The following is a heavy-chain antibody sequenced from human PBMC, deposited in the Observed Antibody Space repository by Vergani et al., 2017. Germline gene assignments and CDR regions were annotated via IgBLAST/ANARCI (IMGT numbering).Heavy chain of an antibody. CDR1: GFTFSSYS. D-gene: IGHD6-13*01. CDR2: ISSSSSYI. J-gene: IGHJ4*02. V-gene: IGHV3-21*04. CDR3: ARARGSSNLFDY. Sequence: EVQLVESGGGLVKPGGSLRLSCAASGFTFSSYSMNWVRQAPGKGLEWVSSISSSSSYIYYADSVSGRFTISRDNAKNSLYLQMNSLRAEDTAVYYCARARGSSNLFDYWGQGTLVTVSS.